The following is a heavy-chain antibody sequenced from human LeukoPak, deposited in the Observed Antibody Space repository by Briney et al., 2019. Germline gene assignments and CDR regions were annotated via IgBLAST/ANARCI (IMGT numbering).Heavy chain of an antibody. CDR3: ARGATDVTRWFDP. D-gene: IGHD1-1*01. J-gene: IGHJ5*02. CDR2: ISRASESI. Sequence: PGGSLRLPCAASGFTFNTYSMSWVRQAPGKGLEWVSIISRASESIFYADSVKGRFTISRDNAKNSLYLQMNGLRAEDTAVYYCARGATDVTRWFDPWGQGTRVTVSS. V-gene: IGHV3-21*01. CDR1: GFTFNTYS.